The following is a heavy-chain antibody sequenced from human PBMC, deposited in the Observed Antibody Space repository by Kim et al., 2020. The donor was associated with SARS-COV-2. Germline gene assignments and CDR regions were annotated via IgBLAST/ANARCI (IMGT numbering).Heavy chain of an antibody. V-gene: IGHV3-74*03. J-gene: IGHJ3*01. CDR3: ARGSSGSYPRAFDV. CDR1: GFTFSSYW. D-gene: IGHD1-26*01. CDR2: TNSDGSST. Sequence: GGSLRLSCAASGFTFSSYWMHWVRQAPGKGLVWVSRTNSDGSSTTYADSVKGRFTISRDNAKNTQYLQMNSLRAEDTAVYYCARGSSGSYPRAFDVWGQG.